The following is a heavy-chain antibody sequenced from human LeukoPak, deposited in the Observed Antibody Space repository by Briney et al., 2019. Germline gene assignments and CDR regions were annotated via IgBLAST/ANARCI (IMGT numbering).Heavy chain of an antibody. CDR1: GFTFSSYW. CDR3: ATDYGGNSGDY. V-gene: IGHV3-7*01. Sequence: GGSLRLSCAASGFTFSSYWMTWVRQAPGKGLEWVANIKQDGSEKYYVDSVKGRFTISRDNAKNSLYLQMNSLRAEDTAVYYCATDYGGNSGDYWGQGTLVTVS. D-gene: IGHD4-23*01. J-gene: IGHJ4*02. CDR2: IKQDGSEK.